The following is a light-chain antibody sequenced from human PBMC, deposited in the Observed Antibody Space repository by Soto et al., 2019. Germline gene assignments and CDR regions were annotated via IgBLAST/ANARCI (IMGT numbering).Light chain of an antibody. CDR1: SSSIGTNT. V-gene: IGLV1-44*01. J-gene: IGLJ2*01. Sequence: QSVLTQPPSASGTPGQRVTISCSGSSSSIGTNTVNWYKQVPGTAPTLLIYTDHQRPAGVPDRFSGSRSGTSASLAISWLQSEDEADYYCAAWDGSLNVVLFGGGTQLTV. CDR2: TDH. CDR3: AAWDGSLNVVL.